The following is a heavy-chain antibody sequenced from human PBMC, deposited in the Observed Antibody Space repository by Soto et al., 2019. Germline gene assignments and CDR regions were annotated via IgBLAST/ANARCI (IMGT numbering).Heavy chain of an antibody. CDR3: AVWDRRDGYRGYAFDI. J-gene: IGHJ3*02. D-gene: IGHD5-12*01. Sequence: QVQLVESGGGLVKPGGSLRLSCAASGFTFSDYYMSWIRQAPGKGLEWVSYISSSGSTIYYADSVKGRFTISRDNAKNSLYLHMNSLRAEDTAVSYCAVWDRRDGYRGYAFDIWGQGTMVTVSS. CDR1: GFTFSDYY. CDR2: ISSSGSTI. V-gene: IGHV3-11*01.